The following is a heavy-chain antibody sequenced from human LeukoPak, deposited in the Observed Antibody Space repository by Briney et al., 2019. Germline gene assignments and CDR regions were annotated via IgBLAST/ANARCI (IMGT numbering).Heavy chain of an antibody. Sequence: PSETLSLTCAVSGGSISSYYWSWIRQPAGKGLEWIGRIYTSGSTNYNPSLKSRVTMSVATSKNQFSLKLSSVTAADTAVYYCARDRVGATDDAFDIWGQGTMVTVSS. V-gene: IGHV4-4*07. D-gene: IGHD1-26*01. CDR2: IYTSGST. CDR3: ARDRVGATDDAFDI. CDR1: GGSISSYY. J-gene: IGHJ3*02.